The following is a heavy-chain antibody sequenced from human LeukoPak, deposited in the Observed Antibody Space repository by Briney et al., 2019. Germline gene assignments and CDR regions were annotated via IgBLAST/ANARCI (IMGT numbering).Heavy chain of an antibody. J-gene: IGHJ4*02. CDR3: AKDLKAVLFAYFDY. CDR1: GFTFSSYA. Sequence: GGSLRLSCAASGFTFSSYAMHWVRQAPGKGLEWVAVISYDGSNKYYADSVKGRFTISRDNSKNTLYLQMNSLRAEDTAVYYCAKDLKAVLFAYFDYWGQGALVTVSS. CDR2: ISYDGSNK. V-gene: IGHV3-30-3*01. D-gene: IGHD3-16*01.